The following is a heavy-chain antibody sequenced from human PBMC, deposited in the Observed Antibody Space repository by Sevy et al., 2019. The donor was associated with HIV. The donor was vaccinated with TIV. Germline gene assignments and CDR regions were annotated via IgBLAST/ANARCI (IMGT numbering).Heavy chain of an antibody. D-gene: IGHD3-22*01. CDR1: GYTLTEFS. V-gene: IGHV1-24*01. J-gene: IGHJ4*02. CDR2: FDPEDAER. Sequence: ASVKVSCKVPGYTLTEFSMHWGRQAPGRGLEWMGTFDPEDAERIYSQKFQVRFTMTEDTSTHTAYMELNSLGSEDTAVYYCATTKEYYDSSGYPFDSWGQGTLVTVSS. CDR3: ATTKEYYDSSGYPFDS.